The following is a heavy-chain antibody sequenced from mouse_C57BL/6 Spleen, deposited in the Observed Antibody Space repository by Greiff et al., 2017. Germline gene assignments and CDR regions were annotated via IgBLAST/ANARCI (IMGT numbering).Heavy chain of an antibody. CDR1: GYTFTTYP. CDR2: FHPYNDDT. Sequence: QVQLQQSGAELVKPGASVKMSCTASGYTFTTYPIEWMKQNHGKSLEWIGNFHPYNDDTKYNEKFKGKATLTVEKSSSRVYLKLSRLTYDDSAVYYCARQSSYVYFDVWGTGTTVTVSS. V-gene: IGHV1-47*01. CDR3: ARQSSYVYFDV. J-gene: IGHJ1*03. D-gene: IGHD1-1*01.